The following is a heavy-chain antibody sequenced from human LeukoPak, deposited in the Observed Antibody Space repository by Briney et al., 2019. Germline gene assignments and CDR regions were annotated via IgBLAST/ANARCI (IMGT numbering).Heavy chain of an antibody. Sequence: SVKVSCKASGGTFNNLAFTWVRQAPGQGLEWMGGITPLFGTADYPQKFQGRVSFSADESTTTSYMELNSLTSENTAVYYCARDHDHSFDPWGQGTLVTVSS. V-gene: IGHV1-69*13. CDR3: ARDHDHSFDP. CDR2: ITPLFGTA. CDR1: GGTFNNLA. J-gene: IGHJ5*02.